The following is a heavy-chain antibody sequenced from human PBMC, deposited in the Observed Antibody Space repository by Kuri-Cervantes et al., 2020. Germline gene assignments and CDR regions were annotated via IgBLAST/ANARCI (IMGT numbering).Heavy chain of an antibody. CDR1: GFTFSSYA. V-gene: IGHV3-30-3*01. CDR2: ISYDGSNK. J-gene: IGHJ4*02. CDR3: ARGSPTLSFDY. Sequence: GESLKISCAASGFTFSSYAMHWVRQAPGKGLEWVAVISYDGSNKYYADSVKGRFTISRDNSKNTLYLQMNSLRAEDTAVYYCARGSPTLSFDYWGQGTLVTVSS. D-gene: IGHD3-16*01.